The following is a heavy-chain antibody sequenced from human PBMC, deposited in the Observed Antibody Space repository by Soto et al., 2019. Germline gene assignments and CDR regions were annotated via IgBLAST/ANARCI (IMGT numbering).Heavy chain of an antibody. CDR2: ISSDGSKI. J-gene: IGHJ3*02. CDR1: GFTFSTYV. CDR3: ARDQVHYDYGGNFDAFDI. D-gene: IGHD4-17*01. V-gene: IGHV3-23*01. Sequence: TGGSLRLSCAASGFTFSTYVMAWVRQAPGKGLEWVSCISSDGSKIFYADSVKGRFTISRDNSKNTLYLQMNSLRAEDTAVYYCARDQVHYDYGGNFDAFDIWGQGTMVTVSS.